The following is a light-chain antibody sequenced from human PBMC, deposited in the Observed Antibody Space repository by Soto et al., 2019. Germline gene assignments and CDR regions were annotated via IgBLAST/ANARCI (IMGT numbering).Light chain of an antibody. J-gene: IGKJ5*01. CDR3: HQYGSSPPVT. CDR1: QSVSSY. V-gene: IGKV3-20*01. Sequence: EIVVTQSPATLSLSPGERSTLSCRASQSVSSYLASYQQNPGQAPRLLIYGASSRATGTPDRFSGSGSGTDITLTISRLEPEDFAMYYSHQYGSSPPVTFGQGTRLEL. CDR2: GAS.